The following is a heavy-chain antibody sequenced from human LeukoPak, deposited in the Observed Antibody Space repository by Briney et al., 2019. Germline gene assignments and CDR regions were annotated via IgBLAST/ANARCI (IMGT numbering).Heavy chain of an antibody. J-gene: IGHJ1*01. Sequence: ASVKVSCKASGGTFSSYAISWVRQAPGQGLEWMGGIIPIFGTANYAQKFQGRVTITADESTSTGYMELSTLRSEDTAVYCCAGSTVTRLAEYFQHWGQGTLVTVSS. V-gene: IGHV1-69*13. D-gene: IGHD4-17*01. CDR1: GGTFSSYA. CDR3: AGSTVTRLAEYFQH. CDR2: IIPIFGTA.